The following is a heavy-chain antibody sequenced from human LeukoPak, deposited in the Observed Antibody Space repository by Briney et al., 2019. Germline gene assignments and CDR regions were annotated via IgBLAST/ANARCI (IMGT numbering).Heavy chain of an antibody. CDR1: TFTFSNYW. CDR3: ARDVLAAGATGTFDI. Sequence: PGGSLRLSCAASTFTFSNYWMSWVRPAPGKGLEWVANIKQDGSEKYYVDSVKGRFTISRDNAKTSLYLQMNSLRAEDTAVYYCARDVLAAGATGTFDIWGQGTMVTVSS. D-gene: IGHD1-14*01. V-gene: IGHV3-7*03. J-gene: IGHJ3*02. CDR2: IKQDGSEK.